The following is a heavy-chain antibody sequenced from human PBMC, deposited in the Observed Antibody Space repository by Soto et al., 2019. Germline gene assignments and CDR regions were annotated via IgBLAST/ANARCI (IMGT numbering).Heavy chain of an antibody. Sequence: SETLCLTCTVSGGSIRSSSDYWGWIRQPPGKGLEWIGSIFYSGSTYYNPSLKSRVTISVDTSKNQFSLKLSSVTAADTAVYYCARHLTYCSAGSCYSDFPYYGMDVWGQGTTVTVSS. CDR2: IFYSGST. CDR1: GGSIRSSSDY. D-gene: IGHD2-15*01. CDR3: ARHLTYCSAGSCYSDFPYYGMDV. J-gene: IGHJ6*02. V-gene: IGHV4-39*01.